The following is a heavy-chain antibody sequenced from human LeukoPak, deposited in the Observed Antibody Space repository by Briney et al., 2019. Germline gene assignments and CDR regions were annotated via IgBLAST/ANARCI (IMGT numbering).Heavy chain of an antibody. CDR2: IIPIFGTA. J-gene: IGHJ5*02. CDR1: GGTFSSYA. Sequence: ASVKVSCKASGGTFSSYAISWVRQAPGQGLEWMGRIIPIFGTANYAQKFQGRVTITTDESTSTAYMELSSLRSEDTDVYYCDSDTLRSSSWGVGGFEPWGQGNLVTVSS. CDR3: DSDTLRSSSWGVGGFEP. D-gene: IGHD6-13*01. V-gene: IGHV1-69*05.